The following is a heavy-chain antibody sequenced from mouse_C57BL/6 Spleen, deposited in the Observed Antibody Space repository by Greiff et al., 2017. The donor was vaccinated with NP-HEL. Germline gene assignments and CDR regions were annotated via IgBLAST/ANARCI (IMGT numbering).Heavy chain of an antibody. D-gene: IGHD2-4*01. CDR3: SRRKIQFNYVFDY. CDR2: IDPSDSYT. V-gene: IGHV1-69*01. J-gene: IGHJ2*01. CDR1: GYTFTSYW. Sequence: QVQLQQPGAELVMPGASVKLSCKASGYTFTSYWMHWVKQRPGQGLEWIGEIDPSDSYTNYNQKFKGKSTLTVDKSSSTAYMQRSSLTSEDSAVYYCSRRKIQFNYVFDYWGQGTTLTVSS.